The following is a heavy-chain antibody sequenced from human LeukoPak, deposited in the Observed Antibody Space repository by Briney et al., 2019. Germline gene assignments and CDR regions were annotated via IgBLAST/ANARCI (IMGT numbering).Heavy chain of an antibody. J-gene: IGHJ3*02. V-gene: IGHV4-59*01. Sequence: SETLSLTCTISGDSINSYHWSWLRQPPGSKLEWIGYFYYSGVTNYNPSLKSRVTISVDTSKNQFSLKLSSVTAADTAVYYCARGTIRPDIWGQGTMVTVSS. CDR2: FYYSGVT. CDR1: GDSINSYH. CDR3: ARGTIRPDI. D-gene: IGHD2-21*01.